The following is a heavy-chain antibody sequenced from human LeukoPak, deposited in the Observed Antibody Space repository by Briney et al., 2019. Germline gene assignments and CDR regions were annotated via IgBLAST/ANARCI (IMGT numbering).Heavy chain of an antibody. J-gene: IGHJ4*02. CDR3: TRHGPEDYYDSSGYPNDY. CDR1: GFTFSGSA. D-gene: IGHD3-22*01. Sequence: GGSLRLSCAASGFTFSGSATHWVRQASGKGLEWVGRIRSKANSYATAYAASVKGRFTISRDDSKNTAYLQMNSLKTEDTAVYYCTRHGPEDYYDSSGYPNDYWGQGTLVTVSS. V-gene: IGHV3-73*01. CDR2: IRSKANSYAT.